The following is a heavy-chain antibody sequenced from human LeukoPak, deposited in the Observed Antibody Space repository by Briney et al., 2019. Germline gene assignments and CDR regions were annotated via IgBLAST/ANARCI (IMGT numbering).Heavy chain of an antibody. D-gene: IGHD4-17*01. CDR3: ATTRYGDYRRFDY. Sequence: GGSLRLSCAASGFTFSSYAMSWVRQAPGKGLEWVSAISGSGGSIYYADSVKGRFTISRDNSKNTLYLQMNSLRAEDTAVYYCATTRYGDYRRFDYWGQGTLVTVSS. J-gene: IGHJ4*02. V-gene: IGHV3-23*01. CDR1: GFTFSSYA. CDR2: ISGSGGSI.